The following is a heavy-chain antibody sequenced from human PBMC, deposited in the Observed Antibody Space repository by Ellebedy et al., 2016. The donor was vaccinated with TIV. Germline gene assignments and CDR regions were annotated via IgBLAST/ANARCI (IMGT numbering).Heavy chain of an antibody. D-gene: IGHD1-14*01. CDR2: IDQNGGEK. CDR1: GFTFSHYY. J-gene: IGHJ3*02. Sequence: PGGSLRLSCAASGFTFSHYYMTWVRQAPGKGLEWVANIDQNGGEKSYVDSVKGRFTISRDKAKNSLFLQMNSLRAEDTAVYYCARETPNRAFDIWGQGAMVTVSS. CDR3: ARETPNRAFDI. V-gene: IGHV3-7*01.